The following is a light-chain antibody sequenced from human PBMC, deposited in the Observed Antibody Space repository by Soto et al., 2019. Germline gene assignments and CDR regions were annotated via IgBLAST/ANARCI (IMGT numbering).Light chain of an antibody. CDR3: QHRGKWPRT. V-gene: IGKV3-11*01. CDR2: GTS. CDR1: QSVGSY. Sequence: EIVLTQSPATLSLSPGERATLSCRASQSVGSYFAWYQQKPGQAPRLLIYGTSNRATGIPGRFSGSGSGTDFTLTLRSLEPEDCGVYYCQHRGKWPRTFGQGTKLEIK. J-gene: IGKJ2*01.